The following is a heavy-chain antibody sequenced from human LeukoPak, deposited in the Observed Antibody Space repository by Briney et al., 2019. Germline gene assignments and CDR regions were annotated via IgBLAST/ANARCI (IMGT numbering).Heavy chain of an antibody. CDR1: GGSINNYY. Sequence: SETLSLTCTVSGGSINNYYWNWIRQPPGKGLEWIGYIYYSGGTSYNPSLKSRLTISVDTSKNQFSLKLSSVTAADTAVYYCARRAMDSCSWYPYHFDSWGPGTLVTVSS. CDR3: ARRAMDSCSWYPYHFDS. V-gene: IGHV4-59*08. J-gene: IGHJ4*02. D-gene: IGHD6-13*01. CDR2: IYYSGGT.